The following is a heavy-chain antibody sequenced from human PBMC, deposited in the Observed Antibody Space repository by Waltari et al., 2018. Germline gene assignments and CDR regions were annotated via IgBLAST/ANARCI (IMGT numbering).Heavy chain of an antibody. Sequence: QVQLQESGPGLVKPSETLSLTCTVSGGSIRNFHFNWIRQAAGKGLEWIGRIHTTGSTNYNPSLGSRVTMSVDTSKNQFSLHVKSVSAADTAVYYCARERHDYKDYNPLDYWGQGTLVTVSS. CDR3: ARERHDYKDYNPLDY. J-gene: IGHJ4*02. CDR1: GGSIRNFH. CDR2: IHTTGST. V-gene: IGHV4-4*07. D-gene: IGHD4-4*01.